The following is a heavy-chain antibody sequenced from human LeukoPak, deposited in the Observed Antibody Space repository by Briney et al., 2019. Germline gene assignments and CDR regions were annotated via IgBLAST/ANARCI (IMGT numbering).Heavy chain of an antibody. CDR1: GFTFSSYA. CDR2: ISSTGTYI. Sequence: PGGSLRLSCAASGFTFSSYAMHWVRQAPGKGLEWVSSISSTGTYIYYADSVKGRFTISRDNAKNSLYLQMDSLRDEDTAVYYCARGSIATRPTFFEYWGQGTLVTVSS. CDR3: ARGSIATRPTFFEY. D-gene: IGHD6-6*01. V-gene: IGHV3-21*01. J-gene: IGHJ4*02.